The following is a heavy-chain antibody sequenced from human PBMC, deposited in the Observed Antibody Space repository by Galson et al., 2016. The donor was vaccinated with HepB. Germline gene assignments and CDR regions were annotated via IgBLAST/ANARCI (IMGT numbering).Heavy chain of an antibody. Sequence: SVKVSCKASGFTLSHYGINWVRQAPGQGLEWMGWISAYNGNTNFAQKFQGRVTMTTDTSTNTAYLELRSLRSDDTAVYYCARDADGVVVTARRGEDGYDIWGRGTMVTVSS. CDR3: ARDADGVVVTARRGEDGYDI. J-gene: IGHJ3*02. CDR1: GFTLSHYG. CDR2: ISAYNGNT. V-gene: IGHV1-18*01. D-gene: IGHD2-21*02.